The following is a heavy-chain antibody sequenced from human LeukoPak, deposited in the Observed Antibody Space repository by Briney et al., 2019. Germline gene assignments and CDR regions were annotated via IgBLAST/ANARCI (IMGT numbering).Heavy chain of an antibody. D-gene: IGHD5-12*01. CDR3: ARERYSGCYFDY. J-gene: IGHJ4*02. CDR1: GFTFSSYA. V-gene: IGHV3-30-3*01. CDR2: MSYDGSNE. Sequence: GGSLRLSCAASGFTFSSYAMHWVRQAPGKGLEWVAVMSYDGSNEYYPDSVKGRFTISRDNSKNTLYLQMNSLRPEDTAVYYCARERYSGCYFDYWGQGTLVTVSS.